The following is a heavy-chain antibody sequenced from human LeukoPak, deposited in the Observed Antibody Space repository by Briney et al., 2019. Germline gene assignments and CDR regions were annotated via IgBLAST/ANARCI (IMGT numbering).Heavy chain of an antibody. J-gene: IGHJ4*02. CDR2: IYSGGST. CDR3: TRPHDY. Sequence: PGGSLRLSCAASGFTVSTNYMSWVRQAPGRGLEWVSVIYSGGSTYYADSVKGRFTISRDNSKSTLYLQMNSLRAEDTAVYYCTRPHDYWGRGTLVTVSS. CDR1: GFTVSTNY. V-gene: IGHV3-53*01.